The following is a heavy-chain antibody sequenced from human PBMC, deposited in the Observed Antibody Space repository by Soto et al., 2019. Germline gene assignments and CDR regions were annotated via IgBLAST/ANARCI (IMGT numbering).Heavy chain of an antibody. CDR1: GGSISSGGYY. CDR3: ARSGYSYGPNPLLY. Sequence: QVQLQESGPGLVKPSQTLSLTCTVSGGSISSGGYYWSWIRQHPGKGLEWIGYIYYSGSTYYNPFLKSRVTISVDTSKNQFSLKLCSVTAADTAVYYCARSGYSYGPNPLLYWGQGTLVTVSS. J-gene: IGHJ4*02. D-gene: IGHD5-18*01. V-gene: IGHV4-31*03. CDR2: IYYSGST.